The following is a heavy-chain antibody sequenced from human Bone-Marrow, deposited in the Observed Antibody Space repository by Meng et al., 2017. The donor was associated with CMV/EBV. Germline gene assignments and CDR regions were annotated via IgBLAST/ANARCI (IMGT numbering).Heavy chain of an antibody. CDR2: IRQDGSEK. CDR3: ARICVTGRACYHFDY. Sequence: GGSLRLSCAGSGFMSSRYWMSWVRQVPGKGLEWVANIRQDGSEKHYVDSVEGRFTISRDNAKNSFYLQMNSLRADDTAVYYCARICVTGRACYHFDYWGQGTLVTGSS. V-gene: IGHV3-7*01. CDR1: GFMSSRYW. D-gene: IGHD1-14*01. J-gene: IGHJ4*02.